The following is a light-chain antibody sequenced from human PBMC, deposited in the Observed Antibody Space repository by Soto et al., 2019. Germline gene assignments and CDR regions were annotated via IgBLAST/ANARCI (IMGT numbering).Light chain of an antibody. J-gene: IGLJ1*01. CDR3: AAWDDRLDVYV. V-gene: IGLV1-44*01. CDR1: SSNIGSNT. CDR2: STS. Sequence: QSVLTQPPSASETPGQIVAIACSGSSSNIGSNTVTWYQQLPGTAPKLLIYSTSQRSSGVPGRFSGSKSGASASLSISGLQSEDEADYYCAAWDDRLDVYVFGPGTKVTVL.